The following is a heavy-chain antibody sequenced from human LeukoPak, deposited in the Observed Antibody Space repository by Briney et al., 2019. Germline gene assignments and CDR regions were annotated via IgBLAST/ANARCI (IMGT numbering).Heavy chain of an antibody. J-gene: IGHJ4*02. D-gene: IGHD5-24*01. CDR3: TRVGYIDEGIDY. CDR1: GFTFSSYW. V-gene: IGHV3-74*01. CDR2: INSDGSGT. Sequence: GGSLRLSCAASGFTFSSYWMHWVRQAPGKGLVWVSRINSDGSGTTYADSVKGRFTISRDNAKNSLYLQMNSLRAEDTAIYYCTRVGYIDEGIDYWGQGTLVTVSS.